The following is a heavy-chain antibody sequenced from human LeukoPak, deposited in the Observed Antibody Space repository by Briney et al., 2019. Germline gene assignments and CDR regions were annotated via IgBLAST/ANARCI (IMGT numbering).Heavy chain of an antibody. Sequence: SETLSLTCTVSGGSISSGDYYWSWIRQPPGKGLEWIGYIYYSGSTYYNPSLKSRVTISVDTSKNLFSLKLSSVTAADTAVYYCARDLIAVAGNWFDPWGQGTLVTVSS. CDR1: GGSISSGDYY. J-gene: IGHJ5*02. CDR2: IYYSGST. CDR3: ARDLIAVAGNWFDP. D-gene: IGHD6-19*01. V-gene: IGHV4-30-4*01.